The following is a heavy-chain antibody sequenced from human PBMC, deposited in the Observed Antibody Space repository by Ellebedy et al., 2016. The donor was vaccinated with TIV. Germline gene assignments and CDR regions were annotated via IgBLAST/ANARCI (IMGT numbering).Heavy chain of an antibody. CDR3: ARDSIVVVPAASSGYYYGMDV. CDR2: IIPIFGTA. D-gene: IGHD2-2*01. V-gene: IGHV1-69*13. CDR1: GGTFSSYA. J-gene: IGHJ6*02. Sequence: SVKVSXXASGGTFSSYAISWVRQSPGQGLEWMGGIIPIFGTANYAQKFQGRVTITADESTSPAYMELSSLRSEDTAVYYCARDSIVVVPAASSGYYYGMDVWGQGTTVTVSS.